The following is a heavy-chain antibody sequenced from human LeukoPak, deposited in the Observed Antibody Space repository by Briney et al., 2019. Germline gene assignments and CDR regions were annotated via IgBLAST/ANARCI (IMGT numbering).Heavy chain of an antibody. Sequence: SVKVSCKASGGTFSSYAISWVRQAPGQGLEWMGRIIPIFGIANYAQKFQGRVTITADKSTSTAYMELSSLRSEDTAVYYCARTAPMSNYGSGSYYLDYWGQGTLVTVSS. CDR1: GGTFSSYA. V-gene: IGHV1-69*04. CDR2: IIPIFGIA. D-gene: IGHD3-10*01. CDR3: ARTAPMSNYGSGSYYLDY. J-gene: IGHJ4*02.